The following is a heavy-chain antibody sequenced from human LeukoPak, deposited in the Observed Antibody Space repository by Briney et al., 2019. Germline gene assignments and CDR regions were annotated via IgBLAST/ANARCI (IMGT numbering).Heavy chain of an antibody. CDR1: GGSISSSSYY. Sequence: SETLSLTCTVSGGSISSSSYYWGWIRQPPGTGLEWIGSIYYSGSTYYNPSLKSRVTISVDTSKNQFSLKLSSVTAADTAVYYCARGLIAAAGQFDYWGQGTLVTVSS. D-gene: IGHD6-13*01. CDR2: IYYSGST. V-gene: IGHV4-39*07. CDR3: ARGLIAAAGQFDY. J-gene: IGHJ4*02.